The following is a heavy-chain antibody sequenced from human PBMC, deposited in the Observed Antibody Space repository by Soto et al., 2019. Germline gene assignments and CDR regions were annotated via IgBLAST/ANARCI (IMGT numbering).Heavy chain of an antibody. CDR1: GYTFTTHG. D-gene: IGHD6-6*01. Sequence: RASVKVSCKASGYTFTTHGISWVRQAPGQGFEWMGWISAYHGNTKYAQGFQGRVTLTTDTSTSKAYMELRSLRSDDTAVYYCARDHIAVRKGWFDPWGQGTLVTVSS. CDR2: ISAYHGNT. J-gene: IGHJ5*02. CDR3: ARDHIAVRKGWFDP. V-gene: IGHV1-18*04.